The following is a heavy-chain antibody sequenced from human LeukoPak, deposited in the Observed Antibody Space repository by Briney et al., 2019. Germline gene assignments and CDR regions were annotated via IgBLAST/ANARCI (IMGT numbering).Heavy chain of an antibody. V-gene: IGHV4-39*01. Sequence: SETLSLTCTVSGGSISSRSDYWGWIHQTPGKGLEWIGNLDSSGSTYYNPSLKSRVTISVGTSKNQFSLNLRSVTAADTAIYFCSRSHDYGGLYFYYYMDVWGKGTTVTVSS. J-gene: IGHJ6*03. CDR1: GGSISSRSDY. CDR2: LDSSGST. D-gene: IGHD4-23*01. CDR3: SRSHDYGGLYFYYYMDV.